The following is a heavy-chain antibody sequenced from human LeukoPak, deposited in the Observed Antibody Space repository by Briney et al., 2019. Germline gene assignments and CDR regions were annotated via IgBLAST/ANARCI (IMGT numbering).Heavy chain of an antibody. V-gene: IGHV1-46*01. D-gene: IGHD1-1*01. CDR1: GFTFSSYY. Sequence: ASVKVSCKASGFTFSSYYMQWVRQAPGQGLEWVGIINPSDGSTKYAQKFQGRVTMTGDTSTNTVYMELSSLRPEDTALYYCARDGLQTRYSWNDEGRKNWFDPWGQGTLVTVSS. J-gene: IGHJ5*02. CDR3: ARDGLQTRYSWNDEGRKNWFDP. CDR2: INPSDGST.